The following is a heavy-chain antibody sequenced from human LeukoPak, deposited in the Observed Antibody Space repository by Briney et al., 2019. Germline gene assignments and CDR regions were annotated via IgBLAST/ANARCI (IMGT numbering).Heavy chain of an antibody. D-gene: IGHD1-26*01. CDR3: TRESGSYHGNDY. CDR2: INPNNGAT. V-gene: IGHV1-2*05. CDR1: GYTFTGYY. J-gene: IGHJ4*02. Sequence: ASVKVSCKASGYTFTGYYMHWVRQAPGQGLEWMGRINPNNGATNYAQKLQGRVTITGDTSISTAYMELSSLRSDDTVVYYCTRESGSYHGNDYWGQGTLVTVSS.